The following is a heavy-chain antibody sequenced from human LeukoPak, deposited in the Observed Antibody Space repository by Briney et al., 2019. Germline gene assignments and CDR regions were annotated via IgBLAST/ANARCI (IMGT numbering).Heavy chain of an antibody. Sequence: ASVKVSCKASGYTFTSYDINWVRQATGQGLEWMGWMNPNSGHTGYAQKFQARVTMTRNTSINTAYMELSSLRSEDTAVFHCARGYGLGSPHNFDYWGQGTLVTVSS. V-gene: IGHV1-8*01. CDR3: ARGYGLGSPHNFDY. CDR2: MNPNSGHT. J-gene: IGHJ4*02. CDR1: GYTFTSYD. D-gene: IGHD3-10*01.